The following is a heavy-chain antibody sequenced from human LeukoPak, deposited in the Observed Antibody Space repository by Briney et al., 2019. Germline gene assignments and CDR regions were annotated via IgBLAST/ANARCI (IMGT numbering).Heavy chain of an antibody. CDR1: GGTFSSYA. CDR3: ARDSTIFGVAADY. Sequence: SVKVSCKASGGTFSSYAISWVRQAPGQGLEWMGGTIPIFGTANYAQKFQGRVTITADESTSTAYMELSSLRSEDTAVYYCARDSTIFGVAADYWGQGTLVTVSS. D-gene: IGHD3-3*01. CDR2: TIPIFGTA. J-gene: IGHJ4*02. V-gene: IGHV1-69*13.